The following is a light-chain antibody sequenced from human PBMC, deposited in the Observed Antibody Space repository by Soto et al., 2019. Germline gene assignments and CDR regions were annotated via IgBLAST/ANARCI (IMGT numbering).Light chain of an antibody. V-gene: IGKV1-27*01. CDR2: AAS. J-gene: IGKJ1*01. CDR3: QKYYSAPET. CDR1: QGISSY. Sequence: DIQMTQSPSSLSASVGDRVIITCRASQGISSYLAWYQQKPGKVPKVLIYAASTLHSGVPSRFSGSGSGTEFTLTISNVQPEDVATYYCQKYYSAPETFGQGTKVEIK.